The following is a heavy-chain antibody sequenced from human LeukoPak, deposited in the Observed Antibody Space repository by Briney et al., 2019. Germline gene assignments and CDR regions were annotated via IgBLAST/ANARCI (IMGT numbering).Heavy chain of an antibody. D-gene: IGHD3-3*01. CDR1: GGSISSYY. J-gene: IGHJ4*02. CDR2: IYYSGST. V-gene: IGHV4-59*01. Sequence: KPSETLSLTCTVSGGSISSYYWSWIRQPPGKGLEWIGYIYYSGSTNYNPSLKSRVTISVDTSKNQFSLKLSSVTAADTAVYYCARVNYDFWSGHDYWGQGTLVTVSS. CDR3: ARVNYDFWSGHDY.